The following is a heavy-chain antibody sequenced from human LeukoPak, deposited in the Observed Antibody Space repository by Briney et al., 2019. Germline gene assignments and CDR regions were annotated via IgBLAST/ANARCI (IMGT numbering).Heavy chain of an antibody. Sequence: GGSLRLSCAASGFTFSKVWMSWVRQVPGQGLEWVGRIKRRSDGGTTDYAAPVKDRFIISRDDSKNTLYLQMNSLKTDDTAVYYCTPGVGDYWGQGTLVTVSS. V-gene: IGHV3-15*01. D-gene: IGHD1-14*01. CDR1: GFTFSKVW. CDR3: TPGVGDY. CDR2: IKRRSDGGTT. J-gene: IGHJ4*02.